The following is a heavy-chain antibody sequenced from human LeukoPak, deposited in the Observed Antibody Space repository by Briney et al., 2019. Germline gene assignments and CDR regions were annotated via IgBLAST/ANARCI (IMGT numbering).Heavy chain of an antibody. J-gene: IGHJ4*02. CDR1: GGTFSSYA. CDR3: ARDAPKGGANYGSGRFDY. Sequence: SVKVSCKASGGTFSSYAISWVRQAPGQGLEWMGGIIPIFGTANYAQKFQGRVTITADESTSTAYMELSSLRSEDTAVYYCARDAPKGGANYGSGRFDYWGQGTLVTVSS. V-gene: IGHV1-69*13. D-gene: IGHD3-10*01. CDR2: IIPIFGTA.